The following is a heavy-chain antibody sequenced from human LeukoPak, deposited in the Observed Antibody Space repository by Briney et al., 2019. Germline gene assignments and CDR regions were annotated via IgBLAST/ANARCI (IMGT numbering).Heavy chain of an antibody. D-gene: IGHD3-22*01. CDR1: GGSINSGSFY. V-gene: IGHV4-61*02. CDR3: ARHYYDSSGYYPWYFDY. J-gene: IGHJ4*02. CDR2: FYTSGTT. Sequence: SETLSLTCTVSGGSINSGSFYWNWIRQPAGKGLEWIGRFYTSGTTSYNPSLESRVTISVDTSKNQFSLKLTSVTAADTAVCYCARHYYDSSGYYPWYFDYWGQGTLVTVSS.